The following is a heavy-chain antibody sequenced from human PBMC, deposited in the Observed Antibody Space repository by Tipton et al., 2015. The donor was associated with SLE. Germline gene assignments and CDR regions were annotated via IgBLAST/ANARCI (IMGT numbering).Heavy chain of an antibody. CDR3: ARRGRGEGAFDI. CDR2: FYYSGNT. V-gene: IGHV4-39*07. CDR1: GVSISTSRYY. J-gene: IGHJ3*02. D-gene: IGHD2-21*01. Sequence: TLSLTCSVSGVSISTSRYYWGWIRQPPGKGLEWIGSFYYSGNTYYSPSLKSRITISVETSKNQFSLKLTSVTAADTALYYCARRGRGEGAFDIWGQGTMVTVSS.